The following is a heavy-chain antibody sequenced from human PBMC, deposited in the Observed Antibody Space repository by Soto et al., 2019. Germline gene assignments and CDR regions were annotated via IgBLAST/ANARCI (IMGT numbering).Heavy chain of an antibody. V-gene: IGHV3-21*01. CDR2: ISSGSSYR. CDR1: GFTFSTYG. Sequence: EVQLVESGGGLVKPGGSLRLSCAVSGFTFSTYGMSWVRQAPGKGLEWVSSISSGSSYRDYAGSVKGRFTISRDNAKNSLYLQMNSLRAEDTAVYYCARAIRVETDPPPGYWGQGTLVTVSS. D-gene: IGHD1-1*01. CDR3: ARAIRVETDPPPGY. J-gene: IGHJ4*02.